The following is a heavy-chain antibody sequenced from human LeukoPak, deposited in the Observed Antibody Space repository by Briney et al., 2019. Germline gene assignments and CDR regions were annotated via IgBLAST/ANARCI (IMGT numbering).Heavy chain of an antibody. Sequence: SETLSLTCTVSGGSISSSSYCWGWIRQPPGKGLEWIGSMYYSGSTYYNPSLKRRVTISVDTSKNQFSLKVSSVTAADTAVYYCARQMRLRDYFDYWGQGILVTVSS. CDR3: ARQMRLRDYFDY. CDR2: MYYSGST. CDR1: GGSISSSSYC. J-gene: IGHJ4*02. V-gene: IGHV4-39*01. D-gene: IGHD4-17*01.